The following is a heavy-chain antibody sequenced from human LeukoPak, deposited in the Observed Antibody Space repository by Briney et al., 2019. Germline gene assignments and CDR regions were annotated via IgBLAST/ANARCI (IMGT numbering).Heavy chain of an antibody. Sequence: GASVKVSCKAAGGTFSSYAISWVRQAPGQGLEWMGGIMPIFGTANYAQKFQCRVTITADKSTSTAYMELSSLRSEDAAVYYCARDLPLSPYSSGWYGRFDYWGQGTLVTVSS. V-gene: IGHV1-69*06. CDR1: GGTFSSYA. D-gene: IGHD6-19*01. J-gene: IGHJ4*02. CDR2: IMPIFGTA. CDR3: ARDLPLSPYSSGWYGRFDY.